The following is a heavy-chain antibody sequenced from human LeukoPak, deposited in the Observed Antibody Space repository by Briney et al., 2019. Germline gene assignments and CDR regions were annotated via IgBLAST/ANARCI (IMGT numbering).Heavy chain of an antibody. J-gene: IGHJ5*02. V-gene: IGHV4-4*07. CDR2: IYTSGST. CDR3: ARDIFNWTDDNWFDP. Sequence: SETLSLTGTVSGGSISSYYWSWIRQPAGKGLEWIGRIYTSGSTNYNPSLKSRVTMSVDTSKNQFSLKESSVTAADTAVYYCARDIFNWTDDNWFDPWGQGTLVTVSS. D-gene: IGHD1-1*01. CDR1: GGSISSYY.